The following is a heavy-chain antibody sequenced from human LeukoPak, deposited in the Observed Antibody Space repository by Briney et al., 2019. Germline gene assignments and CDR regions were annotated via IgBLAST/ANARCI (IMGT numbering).Heavy chain of an antibody. Sequence: PSETLSLTCTVSGGSISSYYWSWIRQPPGKGLEWIGYIYYSGSTNYNPSLKSRVPISVDTSKNQFSLQLSSVTAADTAVYYCARLNFYYSSGCYYWGQGTLVTVSS. CDR3: ARLNFYYSSGCYY. CDR1: GGSISSYY. J-gene: IGHJ4*02. V-gene: IGHV4-59*01. D-gene: IGHD3-22*01. CDR2: IYYSGST.